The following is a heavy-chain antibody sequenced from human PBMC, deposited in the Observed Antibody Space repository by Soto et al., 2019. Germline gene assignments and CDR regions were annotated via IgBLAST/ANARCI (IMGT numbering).Heavy chain of an antibody. V-gene: IGHV4-31*03. Sequence: QVQLQESGPGLVKASQTLSLTCNVSGGSISSGGYYWTWIRQHPGKGLELIGNIHHSGSTFYNPSLKSRVSISVDTSKNQFSLKLSSVTAADTAVYFCVSGVLAWGQGTLVTVSS. J-gene: IGHJ1*01. CDR1: GGSISSGGYY. CDR2: IHHSGST. D-gene: IGHD3-10*01. CDR3: VSGVLA.